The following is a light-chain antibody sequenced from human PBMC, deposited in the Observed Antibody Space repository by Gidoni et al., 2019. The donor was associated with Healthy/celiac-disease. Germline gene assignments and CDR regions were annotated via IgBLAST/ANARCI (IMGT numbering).Light chain of an antibody. CDR1: QSVSSS. Sequence: EIVMTQSPATLAVSPGERATLSCRASQSVSSSVAWSQQKPGQAPRLLIYGASPRATGIPARFSGSGSGTEFTLPISSLQSEDFAVYYCQQYNNWLTWTFGQGTKVEIK. CDR3: QQYNNWLTWT. V-gene: IGKV3-15*01. J-gene: IGKJ1*01. CDR2: GAS.